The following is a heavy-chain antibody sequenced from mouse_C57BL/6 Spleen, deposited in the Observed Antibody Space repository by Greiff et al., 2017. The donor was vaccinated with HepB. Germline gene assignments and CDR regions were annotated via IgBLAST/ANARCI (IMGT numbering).Heavy chain of an antibody. Sequence: VQLQQSGAELVRPGASVTLSCKASGYTFTDYEMHWVKQTPVHGLEWIGAIDPETGGTAYNQKFKGKAILTADKSSSTAYMELRSMTSEDSAVYYYTTITTVATPFAMDYWGQGTSVTVSS. CDR1: GYTFTDYE. CDR2: IDPETGGT. J-gene: IGHJ4*01. V-gene: IGHV1-15*01. CDR3: TTITTVATPFAMDY. D-gene: IGHD1-1*01.